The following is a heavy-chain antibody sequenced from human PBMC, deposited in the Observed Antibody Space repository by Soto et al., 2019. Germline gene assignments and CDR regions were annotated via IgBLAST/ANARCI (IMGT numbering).Heavy chain of an antibody. CDR3: CGPSTGRINWFFDL. CDR1: GFTVSSNY. D-gene: IGHD3-10*01. J-gene: IGHJ2*01. Sequence: EVQLVESGGGLVQPGGSLRLSCAASGFTVSSNYMSWVRQAPGKGLEWVSIIYGGGRTNYADAVKGRFTVSRDNYKNTLYLQMNSLRAEDTAMYYWCGPSTGRINWFFDLWGRGTLVTVSS. CDR2: IYGGGRT. V-gene: IGHV3-66*01.